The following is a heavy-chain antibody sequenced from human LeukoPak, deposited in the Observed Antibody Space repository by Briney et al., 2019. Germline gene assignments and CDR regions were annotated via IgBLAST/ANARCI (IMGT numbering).Heavy chain of an antibody. V-gene: IGHV3-7*01. CDR2: IKQDGSEK. D-gene: IGHD3-3*01. Sequence: GGSLRLSCAASGFTFSSYWMSWVRQAPGKGLEWVANIKQDGSEKYYVDSVKGRFTISRDNAKNSLYLQMNSLRAEDTAVYYCASNPNDFWSGYPVGWGQGTLVTVSS. J-gene: IGHJ4*02. CDR3: ASNPNDFWSGYPVG. CDR1: GFTFSSYW.